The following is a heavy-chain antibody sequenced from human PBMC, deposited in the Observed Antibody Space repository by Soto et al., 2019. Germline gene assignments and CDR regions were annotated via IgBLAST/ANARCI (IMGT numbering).Heavy chain of an antibody. V-gene: IGHV1-69*13. CDR2: IIPIFGTA. J-gene: IGHJ5*02. Sequence: SVKVSCKASGGTFSSYAISWVRQAPGQGLEWMGGIIPIFGTANYAQKFQGRVTITADESTSTAYMELSSLRSEDMAVYYCARDHREAYSSSWLSGKTKYGFDPWGQGTLVTVSS. CDR1: GGTFSSYA. D-gene: IGHD6-13*01. CDR3: ARDHREAYSSSWLSGKTKYGFDP.